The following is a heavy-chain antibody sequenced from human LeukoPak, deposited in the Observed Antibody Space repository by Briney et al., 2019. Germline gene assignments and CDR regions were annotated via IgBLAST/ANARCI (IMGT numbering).Heavy chain of an antibody. J-gene: IGHJ4*02. CDR1: GFTFSSYG. D-gene: IGHD3-9*01. V-gene: IGHV3-33*01. CDR2: IWYDGSNK. CDR3: ARNGPYYDVLTGYPPFDY. Sequence: PGGSLRLSCAASGFTFSSYGMHWVRQAPGKGLEWVAVIWYDGSNKYYADSVKGRFTISRDNSKNTLYLQMNSLRAEDTAVYYCARNGPYYDVLTGYPPFDYWGQGTLVTVSS.